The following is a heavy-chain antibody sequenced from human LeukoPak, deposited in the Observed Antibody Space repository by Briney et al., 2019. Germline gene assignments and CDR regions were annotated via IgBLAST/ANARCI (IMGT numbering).Heavy chain of an antibody. CDR2: IRSKADNYAT. CDR3: TQSNY. Sequence: GGSLRLSCAASGFTFSGSPILWVRQASGEGLEWVGRIRSKADNYATAYAASVQGRCTISRDDSKSTAYLQLNSLKTEDTTVYYCTQSNYWGQGALVTVSS. CDR1: GFTFSGSP. V-gene: IGHV3-73*01. J-gene: IGHJ4*02.